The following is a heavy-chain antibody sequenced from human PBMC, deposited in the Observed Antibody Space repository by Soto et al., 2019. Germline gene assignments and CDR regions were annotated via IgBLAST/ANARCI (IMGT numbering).Heavy chain of an antibody. V-gene: IGHV1-8*01. D-gene: IGHD3-3*01. Sequence: QVQLVQSGAEVKKPGASVKVSCKASGYTFTSYDINWVRQATGQGLEWMGWMNPNSGNTGYAQKFQGRVTMTRNTSISTAYMELSSLRSEDTAVYYCARGLSYDFWSGYLVDYWGQGTLVTVSS. CDR2: MNPNSGNT. CDR3: ARGLSYDFWSGYLVDY. J-gene: IGHJ4*02. CDR1: GYTFTSYD.